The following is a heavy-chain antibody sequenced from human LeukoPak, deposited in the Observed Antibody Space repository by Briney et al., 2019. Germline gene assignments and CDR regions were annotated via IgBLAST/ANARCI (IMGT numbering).Heavy chain of an antibody. Sequence: APVKVSCKASGYTFTSYYMHWVRQAPGQGLEWMGIINPSGGSTSYAQKFQGRVTMTRDTSTSTVYMELSSLRSEDTAVYYCARVGARGGDFDYWGQGTLVTVSS. CDR1: GYTFTSYY. J-gene: IGHJ4*02. D-gene: IGHD1-26*01. CDR3: ARVGARGGDFDY. V-gene: IGHV1-46*01. CDR2: INPSGGST.